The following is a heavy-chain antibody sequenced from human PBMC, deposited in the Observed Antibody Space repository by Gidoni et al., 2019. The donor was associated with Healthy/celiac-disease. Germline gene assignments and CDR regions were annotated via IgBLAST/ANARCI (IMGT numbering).Heavy chain of an antibody. V-gene: IGHV3-30-3*01. CDR1: GFPFSRYA. Sequence: QVQLVESGGGVVQPGRSLRSSCAASGFPFSRYAMHWVRQAPGKGLEWVAVISYDGSNKYYADSVKGRFTISRDNSKNTLYLQMNSLRAEDTAVYYCARDEYSYVGRGWFDPWGQGTLVTVSS. D-gene: IGHD5-18*01. CDR2: ISYDGSNK. J-gene: IGHJ5*02. CDR3: ARDEYSYVGRGWFDP.